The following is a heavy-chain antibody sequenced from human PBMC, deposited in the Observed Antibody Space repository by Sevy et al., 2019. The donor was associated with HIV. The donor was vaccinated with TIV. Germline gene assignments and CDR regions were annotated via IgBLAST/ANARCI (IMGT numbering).Heavy chain of an antibody. Sequence: GSLRLSCAASGFTFSDYCMNRVRQAPGKGLEWVPTITSYATDKHHPDSVKGRFTISRDKAKNSLHLQMNDLRAEDTAVYYCARHFDCTGGRCYSQYYFDYWGQGTLVTVSS. CDR3: ARHFDCTGGRCYSQYYFDY. V-gene: IGHV3-21*01. D-gene: IGHD2-15*01. CDR2: ITSYATDK. CDR1: GFTFSDYC. J-gene: IGHJ4*02.